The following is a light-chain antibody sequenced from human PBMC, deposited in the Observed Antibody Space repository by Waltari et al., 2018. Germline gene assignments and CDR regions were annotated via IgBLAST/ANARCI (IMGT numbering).Light chain of an antibody. Sequence: GERGRRKGQASQDIRNQGQWYQQKPGRAPKLLIYDASNLQTGVPSRFSGSGSATHFTFTISLLQPEDIATYYCQNSANLPLFAGGSKV. V-gene: IGKV1-33*01. CDR1: QDIRNQ. CDR3: QNSANLPL. CDR2: DAS. J-gene: IGKJ4*01.